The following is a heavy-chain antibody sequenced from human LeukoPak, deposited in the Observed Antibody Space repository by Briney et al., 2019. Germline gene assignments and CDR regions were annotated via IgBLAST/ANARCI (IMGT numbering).Heavy chain of an antibody. J-gene: IGHJ4*02. D-gene: IGHD5-12*01. Sequence: PGGAVPLSCVASGLTLRSNYLSWLRQAPAKGREWVSVIYSGGSTYYADSVTGRFTISRDNSKNPLYLQMNSPRAEDTAGYYCARGFSDYVLDYWGQGTLVTVSS. CDR1: GLTLRSNY. V-gene: IGHV3-53*01. CDR2: IYSGGST. CDR3: ARGFSDYVLDY.